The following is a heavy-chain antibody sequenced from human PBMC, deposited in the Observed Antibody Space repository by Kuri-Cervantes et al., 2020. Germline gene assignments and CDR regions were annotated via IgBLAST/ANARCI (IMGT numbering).Heavy chain of an antibody. Sequence: GESLKISCAASGFTFSSYSMNWVRQAPGKGLEWVSYISSSSTIYYADSVKGRFTISRDNAKNSLYLQMNSPRDEDTAVYYCARGGTTIPPHFDYWGQGTLVTVSS. CDR3: ARGGTTIPPHFDY. D-gene: IGHD5-12*01. CDR1: GFTFSSYS. V-gene: IGHV3-48*02. CDR2: ISSSSTI. J-gene: IGHJ4*02.